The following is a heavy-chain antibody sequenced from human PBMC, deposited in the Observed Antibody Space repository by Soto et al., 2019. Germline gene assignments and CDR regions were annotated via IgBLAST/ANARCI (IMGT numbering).Heavy chain of an antibody. Sequence: SETLSLTCTVSGGSVSSGSYYWSWIRQPPGKGLEWIGYIYYSGSTNYNPSLKSRVAISVDTSKNQFSLKLSSVTAADTAVYYCARGGQWLVSGNWFDPWGQGTLVTVSS. D-gene: IGHD6-19*01. CDR3: ARGGQWLVSGNWFDP. CDR1: GGSVSSGSYY. CDR2: IYYSGST. J-gene: IGHJ5*02. V-gene: IGHV4-61*01.